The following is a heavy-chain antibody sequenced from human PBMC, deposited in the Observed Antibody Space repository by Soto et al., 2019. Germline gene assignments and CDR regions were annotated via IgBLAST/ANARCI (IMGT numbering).Heavy chain of an antibody. J-gene: IGHJ5*02. CDR1: GYTFTSYG. Sequence: ASVKVSCKASGYTFTSYGISWVRQAPGQGLEWMGWISAYNGNTNYAQKLQGRVTMTTDTSTSTAYMELRSLRSDDTAVYYCARTREVAAAGTPWFDPWGQGTLVTVSS. D-gene: IGHD6-13*01. CDR3: ARTREVAAAGTPWFDP. V-gene: IGHV1-18*01. CDR2: ISAYNGNT.